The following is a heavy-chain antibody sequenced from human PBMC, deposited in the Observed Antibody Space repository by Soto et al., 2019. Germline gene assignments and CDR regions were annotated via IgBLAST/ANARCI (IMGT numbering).Heavy chain of an antibody. CDR1: GYTFTSYG. CDR2: ISAYNGNT. V-gene: IGHV1-18*04. CDR3: RRSRFIAAAGVY. J-gene: IGHJ4*02. D-gene: IGHD6-13*01. Sequence: QVQLVQSGAEVKKPGASVKVSCKASGYTFTSYGISWVRQAPGQGLDGMGWISAYNGNTNYAQKLQRRVTMNTDTSTSTAYMELRSLRSDDTAVYYCRRSRFIAAAGVYWGQGALVSVAS.